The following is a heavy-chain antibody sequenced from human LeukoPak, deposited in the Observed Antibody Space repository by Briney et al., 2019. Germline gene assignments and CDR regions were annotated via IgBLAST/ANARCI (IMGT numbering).Heavy chain of an antibody. Sequence: PGGSLRLSCAASGFTFSAYTMTWVRQAPGKGLEWVSSITGTAGNTYYADSVKGRFTISRDNSKNTLYLLMNSLRAEDTAVYYCAKGYPEFDYWGQGTLVTVSS. V-gene: IGHV3-23*01. J-gene: IGHJ4*02. CDR2: ITGTAGNT. CDR3: AKGYPEFDY. CDR1: GFTFSAYT. D-gene: IGHD1-14*01.